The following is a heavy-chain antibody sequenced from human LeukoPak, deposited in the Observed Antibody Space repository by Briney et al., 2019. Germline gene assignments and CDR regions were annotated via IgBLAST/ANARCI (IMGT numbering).Heavy chain of an antibody. CDR1: GFTFSSYS. CDR2: ISSSSSYI. Sequence: GGSLRLSFAASGFTFSSYSMNWVRQAPGKGLEWVSSISSSSSYIYYADSVKGRFTISRDNAKNSLYLQMNSLRAEDTAVYYCAVRSPFSYYYYMDVWGKGTTVTVSS. V-gene: IGHV3-21*01. CDR3: AVRSPFSYYYYMDV. D-gene: IGHD3-10*01. J-gene: IGHJ6*03.